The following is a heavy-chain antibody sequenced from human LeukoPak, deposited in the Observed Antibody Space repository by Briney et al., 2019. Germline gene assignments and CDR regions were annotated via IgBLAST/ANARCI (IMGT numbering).Heavy chain of an antibody. CDR2: ISYDGSNK. D-gene: IGHD3-9*01. CDR1: GFTFSSYG. J-gene: IGHJ4*02. CDR3: ARSPTCYESMTGYLDN. V-gene: IGHV3-30*03. Sequence: PGGSLRLSCAASGFTFSSYGMHWVRQAPGKGLEWVAVISYDGSNKYYADSVKGRFTISRDNAKNSLYLQMHSLRDEDTAVYYCARSPTCYESMTGYLDNWGQGTLVTVSS.